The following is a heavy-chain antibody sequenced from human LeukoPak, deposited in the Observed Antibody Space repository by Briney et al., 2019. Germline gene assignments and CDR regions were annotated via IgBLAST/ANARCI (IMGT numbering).Heavy chain of an antibody. CDR1: GGSISSSSYY. CDR3: ARGLGYSYGPYYFDY. Sequence: PSETLSLTCTVSGGSISSSSYYWGWIRQPPGKGLEWIGSIYYSGSTNYNPSLKSRVTISVDTSKNQFSLKLSSVTAADTAVYYCARGLGYSYGPYYFDYWGQGTLVTVSS. D-gene: IGHD5-18*01. CDR2: IYYSGST. V-gene: IGHV4-39*07. J-gene: IGHJ4*02.